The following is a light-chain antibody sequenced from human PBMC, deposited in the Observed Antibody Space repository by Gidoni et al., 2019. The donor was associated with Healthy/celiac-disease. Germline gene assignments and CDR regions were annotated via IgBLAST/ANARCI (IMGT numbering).Light chain of an antibody. V-gene: IGLV2-14*01. CDR2: EVI. CDR1: SSDVCGDNY. J-gene: IGLJ1*01. Sequence: QSALTQPASCSASPGQSITSSCTVTSSDVCGDNYVFWYHQHPGKDPKLMIYEVINRPSGVSKRFSGSKSGNTASLTISGLQAEDEADYYCSSYTSSSTLDVFGTGTKVTVL. CDR3: SSYTSSSTLDV.